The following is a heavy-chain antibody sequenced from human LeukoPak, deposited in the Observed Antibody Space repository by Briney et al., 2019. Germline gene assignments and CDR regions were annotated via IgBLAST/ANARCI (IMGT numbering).Heavy chain of an antibody. CDR1: GGSFSGYY. J-gene: IGHJ4*02. V-gene: IGHV4-34*01. CDR3: ARGGFSGGWYRSPFDY. Sequence: SETLSLTCAVYGGSFSGYYWSWIRQPPGKGLEWIGEINHSGSTNYNPSLKSRVTISVDTSKNQFSLKLSSVTAADTAVYYCARGGFSGGWYRSPFDYWGQGTLVTVSS. D-gene: IGHD6-19*01. CDR2: INHSGST.